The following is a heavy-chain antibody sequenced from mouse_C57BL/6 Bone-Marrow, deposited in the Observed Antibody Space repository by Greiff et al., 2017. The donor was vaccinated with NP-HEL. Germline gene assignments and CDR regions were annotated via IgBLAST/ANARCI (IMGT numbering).Heavy chain of an antibody. CDR3: AREGWPFSIWYFDV. CDR2: ISYDGSN. V-gene: IGHV3-6*01. Sequence: EVQRVESGPGLVKPSQSLSLTCSVTGYSITSGYYWNWIRQFPGNKLEWMGYISYDGSNNYNPSLKNRISITRDTSKNQFFLKLNSVTTEDTATYYCAREGWPFSIWYFDVWGTGTTVTVSS. D-gene: IGHD2-12*01. CDR1: GYSITSGYY. J-gene: IGHJ1*03.